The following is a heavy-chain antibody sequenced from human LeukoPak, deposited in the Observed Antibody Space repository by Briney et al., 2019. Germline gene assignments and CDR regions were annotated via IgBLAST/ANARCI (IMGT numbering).Heavy chain of an antibody. Sequence: GGSLRLSCAASGFTFSNYAVSWVRQAPEKGLEWVSFISGSGGSTYYADSVRGRSTISRDNSKNTLYLQMNSLRAEDTAVYFCAKDFPPGDQRPKYFHHWGQGTLVAVSS. D-gene: IGHD6-25*01. J-gene: IGHJ1*01. CDR2: ISGSGGST. CDR3: AKDFPPGDQRPKYFHH. CDR1: GFTFSNYA. V-gene: IGHV3-23*01.